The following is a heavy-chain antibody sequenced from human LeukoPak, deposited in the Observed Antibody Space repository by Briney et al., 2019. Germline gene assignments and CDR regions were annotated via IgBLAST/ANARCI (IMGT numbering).Heavy chain of an antibody. Sequence: PSGTLSLTCAVSGASISGYYWSWIRQPPGKGLEWIGYIYYSGSTNYNPSLKSRVTISLDRSKNQFSLKLSSVTAADTAVYYCATRGSGSPFDPWGQGTPVTVSS. CDR1: GASISGYY. J-gene: IGHJ5*02. CDR2: IYYSGST. V-gene: IGHV4-59*01. CDR3: ATRGSGSPFDP. D-gene: IGHD3-10*01.